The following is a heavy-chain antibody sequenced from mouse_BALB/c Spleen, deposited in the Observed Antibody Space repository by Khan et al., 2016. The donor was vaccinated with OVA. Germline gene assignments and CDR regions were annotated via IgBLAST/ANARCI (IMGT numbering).Heavy chain of an antibody. D-gene: IGHD1-1*02. CDR3: TRGGVGGSSFAY. Sequence: VQLQQSGAELVRPGASVKLSCKASGYTFTNYWINWVKQRPGQGLEWIGNVYPSDSYTNYNQKFKDKATLTVDKSSSTAYMQLSSPTSDDSAVYSCTRGGVGGSSFAYWGQGTLVTVSA. CDR2: VYPSDSYT. V-gene: IGHV1-69*02. CDR1: GYTFTNYW. J-gene: IGHJ3*01.